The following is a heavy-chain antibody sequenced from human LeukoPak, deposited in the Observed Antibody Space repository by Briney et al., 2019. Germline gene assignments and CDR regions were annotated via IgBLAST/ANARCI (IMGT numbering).Heavy chain of an antibody. CDR2: IYYSGST. CDR1: GGSISSYY. Sequence: SETLSLTCTVSGGSISSYYWSWIRQPTGKGLEWIGYIYYSGSTNYNPSLKSRVTISVDTSKNQFSLKLSSVTAADTAVYYCARARYYYDSSGYYFGAFDIWGQGTMVTVSS. D-gene: IGHD3-22*01. J-gene: IGHJ3*02. V-gene: IGHV4-59*01. CDR3: ARARYYYDSSGYYFGAFDI.